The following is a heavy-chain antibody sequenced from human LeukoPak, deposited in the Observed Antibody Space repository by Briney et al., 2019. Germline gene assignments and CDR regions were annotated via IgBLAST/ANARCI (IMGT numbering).Heavy chain of an antibody. CDR2: ISSSGSTI. V-gene: IGHV3-11*01. Sequence: GGSPRLSCAASGFTFSDYYMSWIRQAPGKGLEWVSYISSSGSTIYYADSVKGRFTISRDNAKNSLYLQMNSLRAEDTAVYYCARVSWHYYDSSGYLVYWGQGTLVTVSS. CDR3: ARVSWHYYDSSGYLVY. CDR1: GFTFSDYY. J-gene: IGHJ4*02. D-gene: IGHD3-22*01.